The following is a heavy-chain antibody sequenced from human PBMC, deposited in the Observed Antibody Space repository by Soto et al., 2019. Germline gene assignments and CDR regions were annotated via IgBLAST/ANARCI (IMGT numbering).Heavy chain of an antibody. CDR2: IYYSGST. CDR1: GGSISSYY. J-gene: IGHJ4*02. CDR3: ARRFDCSNGSCYLCYFDS. Sequence: SETLSLTCTVSGGSISSYYWSWIRQPPGKGLEWIGYIYYSGSTNYNPSLKSRVTISVDTSKNQFSLKLSSVTAADTAVYYCARRFDCSNGSCYLCYFDSWGQGILVTVSS. D-gene: IGHD2-15*01. V-gene: IGHV4-59*08.